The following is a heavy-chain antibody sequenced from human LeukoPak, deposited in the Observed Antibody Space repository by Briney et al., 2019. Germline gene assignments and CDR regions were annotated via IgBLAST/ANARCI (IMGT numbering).Heavy chain of an antibody. CDR3: ARANPLHCSSTSCLFDY. J-gene: IGHJ4*02. CDR2: INPNNGGT. Sequence: ASVKVSCKASGYTFTDYYMHWARQAPGQGLEWMGWINPNNGGTYSTQKFQGWVTMTRDTSISTAYMELSRLTSDDTAVYYCARANPLHCSSTSCLFDYWGQGSLVTVSS. D-gene: IGHD2-2*01. V-gene: IGHV1-2*04. CDR1: GYTFTDYY.